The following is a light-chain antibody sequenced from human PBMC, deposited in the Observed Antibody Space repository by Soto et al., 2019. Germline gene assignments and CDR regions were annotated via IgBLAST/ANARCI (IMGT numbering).Light chain of an antibody. Sequence: EIVLTQYPGTLSLSPGGRATLSCRASQSVSSSYLARFQQTPGQAPRLLIAGASNSATGVPDRFRRSGSGAHFTVTITRLEPEDFAVYCCQQYGNSPWTFGQGTKVEIK. CDR1: QSVSSSY. J-gene: IGKJ1*01. V-gene: IGKV3-20*01. CDR3: QQYGNSPWT. CDR2: GAS.